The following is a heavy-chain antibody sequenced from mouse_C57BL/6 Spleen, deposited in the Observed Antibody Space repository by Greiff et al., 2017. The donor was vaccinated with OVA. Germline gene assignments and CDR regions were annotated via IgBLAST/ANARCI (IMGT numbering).Heavy chain of an antibody. V-gene: IGHV6-6*01. CDR2: IRNKANNHAT. J-gene: IGHJ2*01. D-gene: IGHD1-1*01. Sequence: EVQRVESGGGLVQPGGSMKLSCAASGFTFSDAWMDWVRQSPEKGLEWVAEIRNKANNHATYYAESVKGRFTISRDDSKSSVYLQMNSLRAEDTGIYYCTRYYGSSYVFDYWGQGTTLTVSS. CDR1: GFTFSDAW. CDR3: TRYYGSSYVFDY.